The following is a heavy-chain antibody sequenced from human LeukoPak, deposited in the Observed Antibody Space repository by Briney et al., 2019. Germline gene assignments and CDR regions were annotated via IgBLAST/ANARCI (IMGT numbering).Heavy chain of an antibody. CDR1: GGSLSSYY. Sequence: PETLSLTCTVSGGSLSSYYWSWIRQPPGKGLEWVGYIYYIGSTNYNPSLKSRVTISVDTSKNQFSLKLSSVTAADTAVYYCARDVHYGAYYYMDVWGKGTTVTVSS. CDR3: ARDVHYGAYYYMDV. V-gene: IGHV4-59*01. J-gene: IGHJ6*03. CDR2: IYYIGST. D-gene: IGHD3-10*01.